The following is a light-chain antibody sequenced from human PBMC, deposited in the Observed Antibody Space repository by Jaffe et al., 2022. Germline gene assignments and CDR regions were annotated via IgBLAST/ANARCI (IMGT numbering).Light chain of an antibody. V-gene: IGLV2-14*01. J-gene: IGLJ1*01. CDR3: CSYSSSGTPYV. Sequence: QSALTQPASVSGSPGQSITISCTGAFSDFAAYNYVSWYEQHPGKAPKLIIYEVTNRPSGISDRFSGSKSGNTASLTISGLRAEDEADYYCCSYSSSGTPYVFGSGTKVTVL. CDR2: EVT. CDR1: FSDFAAYNY.